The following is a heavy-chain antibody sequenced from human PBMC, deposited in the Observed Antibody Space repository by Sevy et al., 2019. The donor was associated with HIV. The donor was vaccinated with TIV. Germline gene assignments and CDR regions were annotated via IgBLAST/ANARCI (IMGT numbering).Heavy chain of an antibody. Sequence: ASVKVSCKATGYTFNIYGISWVRQAPGQGLEWMGWISPYTGNTNYSQKLQGRVTMTTDTSTSTAYMDLRSLRSDDTAVYYCARDRQEGYFDYWGQGTLVTASS. J-gene: IGHJ4*02. CDR1: GYTFNIYG. CDR2: ISPYTGNT. CDR3: ARDRQEGYFDY. V-gene: IGHV1-18*01.